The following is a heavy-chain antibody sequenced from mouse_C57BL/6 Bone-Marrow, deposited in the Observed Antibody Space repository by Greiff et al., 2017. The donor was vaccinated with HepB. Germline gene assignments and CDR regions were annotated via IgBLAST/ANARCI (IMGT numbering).Heavy chain of an antibody. CDR3: AKNFEGYYYGSRYAMDY. J-gene: IGHJ4*01. CDR1: GFSLTSYG. Sequence: QVQLKESGPGLVQPSQSLSITCTVSGFSLTSYGVHWVRQSPGKGLEWLGVIWRGGSTDYNAAFMSRLSITKDNSKRQVFFKMNSLQADDTAIYYCAKNFEGYYYGSRYAMDYWGQGTSVTVSS. CDR2: IWRGGST. D-gene: IGHD1-1*01. V-gene: IGHV2-5*01.